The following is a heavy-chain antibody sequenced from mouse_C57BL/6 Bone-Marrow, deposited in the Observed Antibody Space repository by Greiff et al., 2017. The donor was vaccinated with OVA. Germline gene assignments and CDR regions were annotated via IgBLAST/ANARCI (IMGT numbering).Heavy chain of an antibody. Sequence: VQLQQPGAELVMPGASVKLSCKASGYTFTSYWMHWVKQRPGQGLEWIGEIDPSDSYTNYNQKFKGKSTLTVDKSSSTAYMQLSSLTSEDSAVYYCAMPVYYYGSSYAYWGQGTSVTVSS. J-gene: IGHJ4*01. CDR1: GYTFTSYW. D-gene: IGHD1-1*01. CDR2: IDPSDSYT. V-gene: IGHV1-69*01. CDR3: AMPVYYYGSSYAY.